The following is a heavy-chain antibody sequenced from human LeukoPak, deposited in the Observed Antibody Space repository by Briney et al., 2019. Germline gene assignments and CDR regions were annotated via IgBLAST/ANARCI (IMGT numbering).Heavy chain of an antibody. D-gene: IGHD6-13*01. V-gene: IGHV4-39*01. CDR3: ARRSRAAAGVGENWFDP. CDR1: GVSISSSSYY. CDR2: IYYSGGT. J-gene: IGHJ5*02. Sequence: PSETLSLTCTVSGVSISSSSYYWGWIRQPPGKGLEWIGIIYYSGGTYYNPSLKSRVTISVDTSKNQFSLKLSSVTAADTAVYYCARRSRAAAGVGENWFDPWGQGTLVTVSS.